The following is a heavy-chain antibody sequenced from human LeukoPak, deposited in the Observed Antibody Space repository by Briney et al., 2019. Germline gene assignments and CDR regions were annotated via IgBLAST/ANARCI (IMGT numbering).Heavy chain of an antibody. CDR1: GGSISSYY. CDR2: IYYSGST. CDR3: AGSYCSSTSCYLDWFDP. V-gene: IGHV4-59*01. D-gene: IGHD2-2*01. Sequence: SETLSLTCTVSGGSISSYYWSWIRQPPGKGLEWIGYIYYSGSTNYNSSLKSRVTISVDTSKNQFSLKLSSVTAADTAVYYCAGSYCSSTSCYLDWFDPWGQGTLVTVSS. J-gene: IGHJ5*02.